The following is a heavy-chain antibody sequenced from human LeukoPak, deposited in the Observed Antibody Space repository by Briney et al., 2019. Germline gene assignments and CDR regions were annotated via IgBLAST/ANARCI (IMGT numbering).Heavy chain of an antibody. V-gene: IGHV1-2*02. CDR2: INPNSGGT. J-gene: IGHJ4*02. CDR3: ARATYLYGGPDY. CDR1: GYTFTRYY. Sequence: GASVKVSCKASGYTFTRYYLHWVRQAPGQGLEWMGWINPNSGGTNYAQKFQGRVTMTRDTSISTAYMELSRLRSDDTAVYYCARATYLYGGPDYGGQGTLVTVSS. D-gene: IGHD4-23*01.